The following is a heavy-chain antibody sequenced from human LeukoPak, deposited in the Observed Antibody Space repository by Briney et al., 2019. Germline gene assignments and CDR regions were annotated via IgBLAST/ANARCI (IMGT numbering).Heavy chain of an antibody. CDR1: GGTFSSYA. CDR3: ARGRGAIYGDYLGGAFDI. D-gene: IGHD4-17*01. J-gene: IGHJ3*02. CDR2: IIPIFGTA. V-gene: IGHV1-69*05. Sequence: WASVKVSCKASGGTFSSYAISWVRQAPGQGLKWMGGIIPIFGTANYAQKFQGRVTITTDESTSTAYMELSSLRSEDTAVYYCARGRGAIYGDYLGGAFDIWGQGTMVTVSS.